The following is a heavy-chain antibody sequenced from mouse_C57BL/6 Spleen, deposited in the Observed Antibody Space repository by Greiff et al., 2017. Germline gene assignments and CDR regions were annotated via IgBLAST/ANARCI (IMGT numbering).Heavy chain of an antibody. CDR2: INPSSGYT. J-gene: IGHJ4*01. V-gene: IGHV1-7*01. CDR1: GYTFTSYW. CDR3: AREGETGTYYYAMDY. D-gene: IGHD4-1*01. Sequence: QVHVKQSGAELAKPGASVKLSKASGYTFTSYWMHWVKQRPGQGLEWIGYINPSSGYTKYNQKFKDKATSTADKSSSTAYMQLSSLRYEDSAVYYCAREGETGTYYYAMDYWGQGTSVTVSS.